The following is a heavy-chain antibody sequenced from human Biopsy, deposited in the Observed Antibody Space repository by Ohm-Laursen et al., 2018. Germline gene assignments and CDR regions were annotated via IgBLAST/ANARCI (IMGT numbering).Heavy chain of an antibody. J-gene: IGHJ6*02. CDR1: GGSFNGYF. Sequence: GTLSLTWAVYGGSFNGYFWSWIRQPPGKGLEWIGDITQSGSTNYSPSLKSRVTISVDTAKKQFSLTLRSVTAADTAVYYCARVPLPGIGAAYQGRFLYGMDVWGQGTTVSVSS. V-gene: IGHV4-34*01. D-gene: IGHD6-13*01. CDR2: ITQSGST. CDR3: ARVPLPGIGAAYQGRFLYGMDV.